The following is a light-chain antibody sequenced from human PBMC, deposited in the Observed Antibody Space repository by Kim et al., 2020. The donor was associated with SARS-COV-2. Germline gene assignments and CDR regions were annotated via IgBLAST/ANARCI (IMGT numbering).Light chain of an antibody. Sequence: WSPGERAPPSCRASQSVGSSLLAWYQQKPGQAPRLLIYEAFKRVAGIPDRFSGSGSGTDFTLTISRPEPEDFAMYYCQQYGSTPYTFGQGTKLEI. J-gene: IGKJ2*01. CDR3: QQYGSTPYT. CDR2: EAF. V-gene: IGKV3-20*01. CDR1: QSVGSSL.